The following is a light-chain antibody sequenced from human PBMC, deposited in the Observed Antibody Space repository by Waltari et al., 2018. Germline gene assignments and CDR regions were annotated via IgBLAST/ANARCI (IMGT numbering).Light chain of an antibody. CDR1: ESIASH. CDR3: QQGSMWPLT. J-gene: IGKJ4*01. CDR2: DAS. Sequence: EIVLTQSPATLSLSPGPRATLSCRASESIASHLAWFRQKPGQPPRLLIYDASTRATGIPARFSGSGFVTDFTLTISSLEPEDFAVYFCQQGSMWPLTFGGGTTVEIK. V-gene: IGKV3-11*01.